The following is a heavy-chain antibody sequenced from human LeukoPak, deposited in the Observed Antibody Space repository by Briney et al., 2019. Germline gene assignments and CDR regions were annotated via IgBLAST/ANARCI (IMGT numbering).Heavy chain of an antibody. D-gene: IGHD6-19*01. CDR3: ARGLRGAVPIENWFDP. Sequence: SETLSLTCTVSGGSISSYYWSWIRQPPGKGLEWIGYIYYSGSTNYNPSLKSRVTISVDTSKNQFSLKLSSVTAADTAVYYCARGLRGAVPIENWFDPWGQGTLVTVSS. CDR2: IYYSGST. J-gene: IGHJ5*02. CDR1: GGSISSYY. V-gene: IGHV4-59*01.